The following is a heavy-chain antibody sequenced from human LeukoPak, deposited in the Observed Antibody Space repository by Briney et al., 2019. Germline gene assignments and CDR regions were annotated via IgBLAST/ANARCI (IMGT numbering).Heavy chain of an antibody. D-gene: IGHD3-10*01. J-gene: IGHJ1*01. CDR2: ISGSGGST. V-gene: IGHV3-23*01. Sequence: GGSLRLSCAASGFTFSNYAMSWVRQAPGKGLEWVSDISGSGGSTYYAASVKGRFTISRDNSKNTLYLQMNSLRAEDTAVYYCAKDGSSTGRAEYFQHWVQGTLVTVSS. CDR3: AKDGSSTGRAEYFQH. CDR1: GFTFSNYA.